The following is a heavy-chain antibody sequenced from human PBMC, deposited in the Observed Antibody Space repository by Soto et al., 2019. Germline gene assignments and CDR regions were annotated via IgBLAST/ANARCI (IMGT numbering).Heavy chain of an antibody. CDR1: GFTFSDNP. V-gene: IGHV3-48*02. J-gene: IGHJ4*02. CDR2: IRSDGTTI. Sequence: EAHLVESGGGLVQPGGSLRLSCAASGFTFSDNPMNWVRLAPGKGLEWVSHIRSDGTTIYYADSVKGRFTISRDNAKNSLYLHMNSLRDEDTAIYYCVRAHDFAFDTWGQGTLVTVSS. CDR3: VRAHDFAFDT. D-gene: IGHD2-21*02.